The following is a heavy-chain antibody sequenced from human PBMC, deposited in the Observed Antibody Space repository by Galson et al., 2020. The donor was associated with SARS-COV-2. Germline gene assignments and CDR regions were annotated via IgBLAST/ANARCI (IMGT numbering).Heavy chain of an antibody. J-gene: IGHJ3*02. V-gene: IGHV4-4*02. CDR3: AREIFIGGGGAFDI. D-gene: IGHD3-9*01. CDR1: GGSIGTSSW. Sequence: SETLSLTCAVSGGSIGTSSWWSWVRQPPGKGLEWIAEIFDSGSTNYNPSFKSRVSISADKSKNQIPLKLTSVTAADTAVYYCAREIFIGGGGAFDIWGHGTMVTVSS. CDR2: IFDSGST.